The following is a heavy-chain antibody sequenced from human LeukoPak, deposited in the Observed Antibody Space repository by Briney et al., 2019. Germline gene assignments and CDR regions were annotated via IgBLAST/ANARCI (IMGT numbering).Heavy chain of an antibody. J-gene: IGHJ4*02. D-gene: IGHD6-19*01. CDR3: AKHGGISGWCDYFDY. V-gene: IGHV3-23*01. CDR2: ISGSGAGT. Sequence: PGGSLRLSCAASGFTFAGHAMSWVRQAPGKGLDWVSAISGSGAGTYYADSVKGRFTISRDNSKNTLYLQMNSLTAENTAVYYCAKHGGISGWCDYFDYWGQGTLVTVSS. CDR1: GFTFAGHA.